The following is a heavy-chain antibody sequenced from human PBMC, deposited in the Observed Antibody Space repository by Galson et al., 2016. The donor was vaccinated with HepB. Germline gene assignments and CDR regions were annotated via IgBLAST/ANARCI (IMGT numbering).Heavy chain of an antibody. Sequence: TLSLTCTVSGDYINSGSFYWNWVRQPAGKQLEWIGRIYTNKDTKFNPSLESRVTMSVDPSKNLSSLRLNSVTSADTAIYYCARGNLVLSIGYWGRGILVTVSS. CDR3: ARGNLVLSIGY. CDR2: IYTNKDT. V-gene: IGHV4-61*02. CDR1: GDYINSGSFY. J-gene: IGHJ1*01. D-gene: IGHD1-26*01.